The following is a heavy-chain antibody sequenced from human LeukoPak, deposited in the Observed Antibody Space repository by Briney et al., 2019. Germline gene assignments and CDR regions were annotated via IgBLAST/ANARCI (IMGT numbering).Heavy chain of an antibody. V-gene: IGHV3-13*01. CDR2: IGTASDT. Sequence: QPGGSLRLSCAASGFTFSSFDMHWVRQPTGQGLEWVSTIGTASDTYYPGSVEGRFTLSRDNAKNSLYLQMNSLTAGDTAVYYCARGPPRGKYYYMDVWGKGTPVTVSS. J-gene: IGHJ6*03. CDR3: ARGPPRGKYYYMDV. D-gene: IGHD1-1*01. CDR1: GFTFSSFD.